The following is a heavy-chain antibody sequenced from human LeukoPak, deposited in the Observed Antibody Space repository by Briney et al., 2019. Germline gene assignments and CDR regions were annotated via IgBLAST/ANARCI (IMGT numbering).Heavy chain of an antibody. CDR1: GFTFSSYA. CDR3: ARAGRYGTGCPDY. V-gene: IGHV3-30*04. D-gene: IGHD2-8*02. Sequence: PGRSLRLSCAASGFTFSSYAMHWVRQAPGKGLEWVAVISYDGSNKYYADSVKGRFTISRDNSKNTLYLQMNSLRAEDTAVYYCARAGRYGTGCPDYWGQGTQVSVSS. J-gene: IGHJ4*02. CDR2: ISYDGSNK.